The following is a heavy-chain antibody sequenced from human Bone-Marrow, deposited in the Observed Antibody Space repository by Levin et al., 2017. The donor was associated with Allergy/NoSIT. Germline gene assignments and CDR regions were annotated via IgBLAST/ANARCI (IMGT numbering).Heavy chain of an antibody. CDR1: GASVSRGEYF. CDR2: KHHTGSS. CDR3: ASGLAGSGPVYAHMDV. V-gene: IGHV4-31*03. Sequence: SETLSLTCSVSGASVSRGEYFWTWIRQHPGKGLEWIGFKHHTGSSYYNPSLQSRATISLDTSSNQFSLRLTSVTAADTAVYFCASGLAGSGPVYAHMDVWGKGTTVPVSS. D-gene: IGHD2/OR15-2a*01. J-gene: IGHJ6*03.